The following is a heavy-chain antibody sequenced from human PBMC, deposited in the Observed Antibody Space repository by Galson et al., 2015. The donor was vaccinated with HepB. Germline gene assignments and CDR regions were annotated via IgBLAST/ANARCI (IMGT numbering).Heavy chain of an antibody. CDR3: ARHESESKTYAADN. Sequence: SETLSLTCTVSGCSISSSSYYWGWLRQPPGKGLEWIGSFYYTGNTHYNPSLKSRVTISGDTSKNRFSLKLNSVTAADTAVYYCARHESESKTYAADNWGQGTLVTVSS. J-gene: IGHJ4*02. CDR2: FYYTGNT. D-gene: IGHD2-2*01. CDR1: GCSISSSSYY. V-gene: IGHV4-39*01.